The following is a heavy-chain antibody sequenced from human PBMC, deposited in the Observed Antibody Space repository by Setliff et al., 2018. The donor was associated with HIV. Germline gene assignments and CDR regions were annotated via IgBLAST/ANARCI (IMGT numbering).Heavy chain of an antibody. CDR1: GGTFSSFA. D-gene: IGHD2-21*01. CDR2: IIPIFGTT. Sequence: VKVSCKASGGTFSSFAISWVRQAPGQGLEWMGGIIPIFGTTKYPLKFQGRVTITADESTTTAYMEVSRLRSEDTAVYYCASLTYCGGDCYSTGASDIWGQGTMVTVSS. V-gene: IGHV1-69*01. CDR3: ASLTYCGGDCYSTGASDI. J-gene: IGHJ3*02.